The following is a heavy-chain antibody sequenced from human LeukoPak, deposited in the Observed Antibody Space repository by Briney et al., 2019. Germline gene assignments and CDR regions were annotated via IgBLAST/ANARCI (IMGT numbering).Heavy chain of an antibody. V-gene: IGHV3-23*01. J-gene: IGHJ6*03. Sequence: PGGFLRLSCAASGFVFSNYAINWVRQAPGKGLEWVSVISGGGDSTYYADSVKGRFTISRDNSKNTLYLQMNSLRAEDTAVYYCAKSPQYQLLYRWPKTGYYYYMDVWGKGTTVTVSS. CDR2: ISGGGDST. CDR3: AKSPQYQLLYRWPKTGYYYYMDV. D-gene: IGHD2-2*02. CDR1: GFVFSNYA.